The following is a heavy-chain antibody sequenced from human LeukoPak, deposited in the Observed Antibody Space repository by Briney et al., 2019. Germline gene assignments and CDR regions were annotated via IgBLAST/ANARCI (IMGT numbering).Heavy chain of an antibody. CDR3: ARDEEYPGGWSDP. D-gene: IGHD2-2*01. J-gene: IGHJ5*02. CDR1: GGSISSGDYY. CDR2: IYYSGST. V-gene: IGHV4-30-4*08. Sequence: PSETLSLTCTVSGGSISSGDYYWSWIRQPPGKGLEWIGYIYYSGSTYYNPSLKSRVTISVDTSKNQFSLKLSSVTAADTAVYYCARDEEYPGGWSDPWGQGTLVTVSS.